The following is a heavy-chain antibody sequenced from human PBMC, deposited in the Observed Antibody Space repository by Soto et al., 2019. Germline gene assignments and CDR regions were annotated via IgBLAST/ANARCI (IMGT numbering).Heavy chain of an antibody. CDR1: GYTLTELS. J-gene: IGHJ4*02. CDR3: ATFQYYDSSGYGSLDY. CDR2: FDPEDGET. Sequence: ASVKVSCKVSGYTLTELSMHWVRQAPGKGLEWMGGFDPEDGETIYAQKFQGRVTMTEDTSTDTAYMELSSLRSEDTAVYYCATFQYYDSSGYGSLDYWGQGTLVTVSS. V-gene: IGHV1-24*01. D-gene: IGHD3-22*01.